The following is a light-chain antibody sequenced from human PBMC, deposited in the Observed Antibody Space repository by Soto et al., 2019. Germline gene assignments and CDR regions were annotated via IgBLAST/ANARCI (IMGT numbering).Light chain of an antibody. V-gene: IGKV3-20*01. CDR3: QRYGSSPPYT. J-gene: IGKJ2*01. CDR1: QTVSSSY. CDR2: GAS. Sequence: EIVLTQSPGTLSLSPGERATLSCRASQTVSSSYLAWYQQKPGQAPRLLIFGASSRATGTPDRFSGSGSGTDFTLTISRLEPEDFAVYYCQRYGSSPPYTFGQGTKLEIK.